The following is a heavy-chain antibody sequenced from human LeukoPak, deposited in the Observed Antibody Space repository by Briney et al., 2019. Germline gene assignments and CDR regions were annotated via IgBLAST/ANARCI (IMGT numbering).Heavy chain of an antibody. V-gene: IGHV3-23*01. D-gene: IGHD5/OR15-5a*01. J-gene: IGHJ5*02. CDR3: AQRGLRLAPDFDL. CDR1: GFTFSNHA. CDR2: ISGSGYST. Sequence: GGSLRLSCAASGFTFSNHAMSWVRQAPGKGLEWVSAISGSGYSTYYADSVKGRFTISRDNSKNTLFLQMNSLRAEDTAVYYCAQRGLRLAPDFDLWGQGTLVTVSS.